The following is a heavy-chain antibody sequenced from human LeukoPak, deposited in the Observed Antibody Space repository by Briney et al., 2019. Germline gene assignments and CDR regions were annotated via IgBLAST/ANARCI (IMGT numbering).Heavy chain of an antibody. Sequence: GGSLRLSCAASRFTFDDYWMTWVRQAPGRGLEGVATINQDGSEKHFVDSVTGRFSISRDNTRYSLYLQMNSLRADDTAVYYCARRSSTWYGWYFDLWGRGTLLTVSS. V-gene: IGHV3-7*01. J-gene: IGHJ2*01. CDR1: RFTFDDYW. CDR3: ARRSSTWYGWYFDL. CDR2: INQDGSEK. D-gene: IGHD6-13*01.